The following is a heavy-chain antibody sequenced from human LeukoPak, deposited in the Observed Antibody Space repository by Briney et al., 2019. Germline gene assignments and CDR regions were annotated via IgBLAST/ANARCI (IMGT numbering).Heavy chain of an antibody. CDR2: IYHSGST. Sequence: LRLSCAASGFSFSDYYMTWIRQPPGKGLEWIGYIYHSGSTYYNPSLKSRVTISVDRSKNQFSLNLRSVTAADTAVYYCATTTSGGDAFDIWDQGTMVTVSS. J-gene: IGHJ3*02. CDR3: ATTTSGGDAFDI. V-gene: IGHV4-30-2*02. D-gene: IGHD1-26*01. CDR1: GFSFSDYY.